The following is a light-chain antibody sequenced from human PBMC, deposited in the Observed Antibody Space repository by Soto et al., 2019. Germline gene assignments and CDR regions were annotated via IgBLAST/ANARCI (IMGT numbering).Light chain of an antibody. CDR1: QSVSSGY. Sequence: EIVLTQSPGTLSLSPGERASLSCRASQSVSSGYLAWYQQKPGQAPRLLIYGASSRATGIPDRFSGSGSGTDFTLTISSLEPEDFAVYYCQQYGSSPWTFGQGTKVDIK. CDR3: QQYGSSPWT. V-gene: IGKV3-20*01. J-gene: IGKJ1*01. CDR2: GAS.